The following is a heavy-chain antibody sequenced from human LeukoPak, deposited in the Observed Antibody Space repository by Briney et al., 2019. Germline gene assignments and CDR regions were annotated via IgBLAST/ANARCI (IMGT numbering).Heavy chain of an antibody. CDR1: GGSISTYY. V-gene: IGHV4-59*08. CDR3: ARHNRKYGDYTF. CDR2: IYYTGST. Sequence: PSETLSLTCTVSGGSISTYYWSWIRQPPGKGLEWIGYIYYTGSTNYNPSLESRVTISVDTSNNQFSLKLSSVTAADTAVYYCARHNRKYGDYTFWGQGTLVTVSS. J-gene: IGHJ4*02. D-gene: IGHD4-17*01.